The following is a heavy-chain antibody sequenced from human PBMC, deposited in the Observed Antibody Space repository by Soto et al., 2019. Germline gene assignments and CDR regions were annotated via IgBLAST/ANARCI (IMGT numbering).Heavy chain of an antibody. CDR2: MNPNSGNT. V-gene: IGHV1-8*01. Sequence: ASVKVSCKASGYTFTSYDINWVRQATGQGLEWMGWMNPNSGNTGYAQKFQGRVTMTRNTSISTAYMELSSLRSEDTAVYYCARRCPLNGVCCDAPDYWGQGTLVTVSS. CDR3: ARRCPLNGVCCDAPDY. J-gene: IGHJ4*02. D-gene: IGHD2-8*01. CDR1: GYTFTSYD.